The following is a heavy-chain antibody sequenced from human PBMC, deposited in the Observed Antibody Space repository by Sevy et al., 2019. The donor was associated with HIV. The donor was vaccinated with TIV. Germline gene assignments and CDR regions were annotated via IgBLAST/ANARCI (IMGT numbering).Heavy chain of an antibody. V-gene: IGHV1-69*04. Sequence: ASVKVSCKASGGTFSSYAISWVRQAPGQGLEWMGRIIPILGIANYAQKFQGRVTITADKSTSTAYMELSRLRSEDTAVYYCARSGGYYDSSGYYSPHYGMDVWGQGTTVTVSS. CDR3: ARSGGYYDSSGYYSPHYGMDV. CDR1: GGTFSSYA. D-gene: IGHD3-22*01. J-gene: IGHJ6*02. CDR2: IIPILGIA.